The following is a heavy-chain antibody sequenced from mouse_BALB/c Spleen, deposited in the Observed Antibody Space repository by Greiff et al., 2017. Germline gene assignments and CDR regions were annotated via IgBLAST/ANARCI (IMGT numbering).Heavy chain of an antibody. CDR3: ARSTYYDYDGYAMDY. CDR1: GYNFTSYW. V-gene: IGHV1-55*01. CDR2: IYPGSGST. D-gene: IGHD2-4*01. Sequence: QVQLQQPGAELVKPGTSVKLSCKASGYNFTSYWINWVKLRPGQGLEWIGDIYPGSGSTNYNEKFKSKATLTVDTSSSTAYMQLSSLASEDSALYYCARSTYYDYDGYAMDYWGQGTSVTVSS. J-gene: IGHJ4*01.